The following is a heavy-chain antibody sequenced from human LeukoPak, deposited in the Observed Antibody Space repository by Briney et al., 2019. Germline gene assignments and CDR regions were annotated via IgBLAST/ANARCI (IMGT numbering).Heavy chain of an antibody. CDR1: GFTFSNAW. V-gene: IGHV3-15*01. CDR3: TARTYYYDSSGYYFGLDP. J-gene: IGHJ5*02. D-gene: IGHD3-22*01. CDR2: IKSKTDGATT. Sequence: VGSLRLSCAACGFTFSNAWMSWVRQAPGKGRGWVGRIKSKTDGATTDYDGTMKGRFTIAKEDSNNTLYLQMNSLKPEDTAVYYYTARTYYYDSSGYYFGLDPWGQGTLVTVSS.